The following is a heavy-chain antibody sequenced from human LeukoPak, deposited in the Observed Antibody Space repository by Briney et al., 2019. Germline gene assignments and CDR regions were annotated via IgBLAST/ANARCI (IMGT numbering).Heavy chain of an antibody. D-gene: IGHD5-18*01. J-gene: IGHJ4*02. CDR1: GYSISSGYY. V-gene: IGHV4-38-2*02. CDR2: INHSGST. Sequence: SETLSLTCTVSGYSISSGYYWGWIRQPPGKGLEWIGEINHSGSTNYNPSLKSRVTISVDASQNQLSLNLSSVTAADTAVYYCARSPLYTYGHFDNWGQGTLVTVSS. CDR3: ARSPLYTYGHFDN.